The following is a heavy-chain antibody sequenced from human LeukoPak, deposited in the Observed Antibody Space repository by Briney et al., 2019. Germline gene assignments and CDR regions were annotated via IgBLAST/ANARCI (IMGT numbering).Heavy chain of an antibody. Sequence: GGSLRLSCAASRFTFSSYDMHWVRQAPGKGLEWVAFIRYDESDKYYADSVKGRFTISRDNSKNTLYLQMNSLRAEDTAVYYCAAPAVAGTRDAFDIWGQGTMVTVSS. CDR1: RFTFSSYD. J-gene: IGHJ3*02. CDR2: IRYDESDK. D-gene: IGHD6-19*01. V-gene: IGHV3-30*02. CDR3: AAPAVAGTRDAFDI.